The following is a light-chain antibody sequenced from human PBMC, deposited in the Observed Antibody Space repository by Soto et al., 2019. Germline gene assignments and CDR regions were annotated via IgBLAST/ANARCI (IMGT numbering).Light chain of an antibody. CDR2: WAS. CDR3: QQYYSTLWT. V-gene: IGKV4-1*01. J-gene: IGKJ1*01. Sequence: DIVMTQSPDSLAVSLGERATINCKSSQSVLYSSNNKNYLAWYQQKPGQPPKLLIYWASTRESGVPDRFSGSGSGPDFTLTISSLQAEDVAVYYCQQYYSTLWTFGQGTEVEIK. CDR1: QSVLYSSNNKNY.